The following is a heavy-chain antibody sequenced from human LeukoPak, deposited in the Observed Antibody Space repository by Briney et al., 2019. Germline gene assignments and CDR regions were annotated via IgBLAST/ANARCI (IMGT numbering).Heavy chain of an antibody. J-gene: IGHJ3*02. Sequence: GGSLRLSCAASGFTVSSNYMSWVRPAPGKGLEWVSVIYSGGSTYYADSVKGRFTISRDNSKNTRYLQMNSLRAEDTAVYYCASQYSSSWYGAFDIWGQGTMVTVSS. CDR3: ASQYSSSWYGAFDI. CDR2: IYSGGST. CDR1: GFTVSSNY. D-gene: IGHD6-13*01. V-gene: IGHV3-66*04.